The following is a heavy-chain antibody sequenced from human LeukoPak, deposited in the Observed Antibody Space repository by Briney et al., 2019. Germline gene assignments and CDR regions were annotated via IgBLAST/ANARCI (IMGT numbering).Heavy chain of an antibody. Sequence: GRSLRLSCAASGFTFDDYAMHWVRQAPGKGLEWVSGISWNSGSIGYADSVKGRFTISRDNAKNSLYLQMNSLRAEDTAVYYCTRARGYDSSNYDYWGQGTLVTVSS. CDR3: TRARGYDSSNYDY. J-gene: IGHJ4*02. V-gene: IGHV3-9*01. CDR1: GFTFDDYA. D-gene: IGHD3-22*01. CDR2: ISWNSGSI.